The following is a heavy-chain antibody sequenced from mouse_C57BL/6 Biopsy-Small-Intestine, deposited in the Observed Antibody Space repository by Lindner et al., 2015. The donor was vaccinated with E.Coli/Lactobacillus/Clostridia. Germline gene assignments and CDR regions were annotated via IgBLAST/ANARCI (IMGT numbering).Heavy chain of an antibody. CDR2: INPKSGDT. V-gene: IGHV1-22*01. D-gene: IGHD3-3*01. CDR3: ATGAGTYSPDY. CDR1: GYTFTDYY. J-gene: IGHJ4*01. Sequence: SVKVSCKASGYTFTDYYMHWVRQAPGQGLEWMGWINPKSGDTSFAQRFRGKVTVTRDTSIDTGYMELRRLTSDDTAVYYCATGAGTYSPDYWGQGTLVTVSS.